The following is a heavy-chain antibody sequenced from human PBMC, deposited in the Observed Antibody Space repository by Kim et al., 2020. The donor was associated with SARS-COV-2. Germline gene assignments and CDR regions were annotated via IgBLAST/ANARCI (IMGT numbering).Heavy chain of an antibody. Sequence: SETLSLTCAVYGGSFSGYYWSWIRQPPGKGLEWIGEINHSGSTNYNPSLKSRVTISVDTSKNQFSLKLSSVTAADTAVYYCAREGSGRNYYGMDVWGQGTTVTVSS. CDR3: AREGSGRNYYGMDV. D-gene: IGHD3-10*01. J-gene: IGHJ6*02. V-gene: IGHV4-34*01. CDR2: INHSGST. CDR1: GGSFSGYY.